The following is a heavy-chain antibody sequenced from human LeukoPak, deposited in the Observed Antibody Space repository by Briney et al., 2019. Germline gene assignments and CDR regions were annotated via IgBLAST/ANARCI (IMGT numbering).Heavy chain of an antibody. V-gene: IGHV1-69*13. Sequence: SVKVSCKASGYTFTNYTLNWVRQAPGQGLEWMGGITPMFGTANYAQKFQGRVTITADESTSTAYMELSSLRSEDTAVYYCASGRIIAVAGTQPTYYYYGMDVWGQGTTVTVSS. CDR2: ITPMFGTA. CDR3: ASGRIIAVAGTQPTYYYYGMDV. D-gene: IGHD6-19*01. J-gene: IGHJ6*02. CDR1: GYTFTNYT.